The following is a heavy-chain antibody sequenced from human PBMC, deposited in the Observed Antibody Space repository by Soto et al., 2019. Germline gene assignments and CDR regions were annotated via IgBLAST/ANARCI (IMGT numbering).Heavy chain of an antibody. CDR2: ISSSSSTI. J-gene: IGHJ6*02. D-gene: IGHD4-17*01. V-gene: IGHV3-48*02. CDR1: GFTFSSYS. CDR3: AREGSTVTSARYYYYGMVV. Sequence: PGGSLRLSCAASGFTFSSYSMNWVRQAPGKGLEWVSYISSSSSTIYYADSVKGRFTISRDNAKNSLYLQMNSLRDEDAAVYYCAREGSTVTSARYYYYGMVVWGQGTTVTVSS.